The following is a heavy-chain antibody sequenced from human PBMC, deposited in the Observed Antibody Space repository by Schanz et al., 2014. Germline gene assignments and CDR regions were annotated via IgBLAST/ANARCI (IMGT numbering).Heavy chain of an antibody. J-gene: IGHJ4*02. CDR2: IKLDGSEK. CDR1: GFTFSGYW. CDR3: AKYGTGKGVSFEY. Sequence: EVQLVESGGGLVQPGGSLRLSCAASGFTFSGYWMSWVRQAPGEGLVWVANIKLDGSEKYYVDSVKGRFTISRDNAKNQMYLQMNSLTAEDTAVYYCAKYGTGKGVSFEYWGQGTLVTVSS. V-gene: IGHV3-7*01. D-gene: IGHD1-26*01.